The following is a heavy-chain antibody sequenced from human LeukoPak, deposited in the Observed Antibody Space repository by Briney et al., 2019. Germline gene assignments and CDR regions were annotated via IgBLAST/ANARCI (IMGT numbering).Heavy chain of an antibody. D-gene: IGHD2-15*01. V-gene: IGHV3-30*02. Sequence: PGGSLRLSCATSGLTFSVYSMHWVRQAPGKGLEWVALIWYDGTDKFYANSVKGRFTISRDNSKNMLYLQMNSLRAEDTAVYYCAKVRYDTTQNGDYFDYWGQGTLVTVSS. CDR2: IWYDGTDK. CDR3: AKVRYDTTQNGDYFDY. J-gene: IGHJ4*02. CDR1: GLTFSVYS.